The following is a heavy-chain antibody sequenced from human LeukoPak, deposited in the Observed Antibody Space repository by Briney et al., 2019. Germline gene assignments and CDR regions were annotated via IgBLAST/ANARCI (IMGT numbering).Heavy chain of an antibody. CDR2: ISISSNYK. Sequence: PGGSLRLSCAASGFTFSRYSMNWVRQAPGKGLEWVSSISISSNYKYYPDSLKGRFTISRDNAKNSLYLQMNSLRPEDTSVYYCARSPTSWYFDYWGQGTLVTVSS. CDR3: ARSPTSWYFDY. CDR1: GFTFSRYS. D-gene: IGHD2-2*01. V-gene: IGHV3-21*01. J-gene: IGHJ4*02.